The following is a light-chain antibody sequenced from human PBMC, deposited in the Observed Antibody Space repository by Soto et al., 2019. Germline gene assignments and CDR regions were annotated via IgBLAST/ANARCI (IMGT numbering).Light chain of an antibody. Sequence: QSALTQPPSASGSPGQSVIISCTETSSDIGGHNYVSWYQQRPGKAPKLLIYEVIQRPSGVPDRFSGSKSGNTASLTVSGLQAEDEADYYCTSYAGSDNVIFGGGTKLTVL. CDR1: SSDIGGHNY. CDR3: TSYAGSDNVI. CDR2: EVI. J-gene: IGLJ2*01. V-gene: IGLV2-8*01.